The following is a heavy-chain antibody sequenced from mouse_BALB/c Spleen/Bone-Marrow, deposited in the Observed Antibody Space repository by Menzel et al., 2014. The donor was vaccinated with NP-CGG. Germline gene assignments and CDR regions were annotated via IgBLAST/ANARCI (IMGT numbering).Heavy chain of an antibody. CDR3: ARGITTGFAY. D-gene: IGHD2-4*01. CDR2: ISSGSSTI. Sequence: EVQRVEFGGGLVQPGGSRKLSCAASGFTFSSFGMHWVRQAPEKGLEWVAYISSGSSTIYYADTVKGRFTISRDSPKNTLFLQMTSLRSEDTAMYYCARGITTGFAYWGQGTLVTVSA. CDR1: GFTFSSFG. J-gene: IGHJ3*01. V-gene: IGHV5-17*02.